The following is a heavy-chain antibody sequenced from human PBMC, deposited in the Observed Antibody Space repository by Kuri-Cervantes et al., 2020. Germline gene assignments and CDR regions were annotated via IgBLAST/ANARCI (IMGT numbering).Heavy chain of an antibody. J-gene: IGHJ4*02. Sequence: LRLSCAVSGGSISSGGYSWSWIRQPPGKGLEWIGYIYHSGSTYDNPSLKSRVTISVDRSKNQFSLKLSSVTAADTAVYYCARLGTDYVWGSYRRGPFDYWGQGTLVTVSS. D-gene: IGHD3-16*02. CDR3: ARLGTDYVWGSYRRGPFDY. CDR2: IYHSGST. CDR1: GGSISSGGYS. V-gene: IGHV4-30-2*01.